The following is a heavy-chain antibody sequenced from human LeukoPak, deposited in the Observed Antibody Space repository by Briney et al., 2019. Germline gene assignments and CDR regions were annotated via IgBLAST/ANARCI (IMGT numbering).Heavy chain of an antibody. Sequence: PSETLSLTCTVSGGSISSYYWSWIRQPPGKGLEWIGYIYYSGSTNYNPSLKSRVTISVDTSKNQFSLKLSSVTAADTAVYYCARSWGSGSYDWFDRWGQGTLVTVSS. CDR1: GGSISSYY. D-gene: IGHD3-10*01. V-gene: IGHV4-59*01. CDR3: ARSWGSGSYDWFDR. CDR2: IYYSGST. J-gene: IGHJ5*02.